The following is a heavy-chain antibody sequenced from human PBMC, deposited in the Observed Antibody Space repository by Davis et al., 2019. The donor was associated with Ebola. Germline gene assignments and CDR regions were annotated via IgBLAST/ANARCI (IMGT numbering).Heavy chain of an antibody. Sequence: MPSETLSLTCTVSGDSISSSLYYWGWIRQPPGKGLEWIGSIYYTGSTYYNPSLKSRVTISVDTSKNQFSLKLSSVTAADTAVYYCARGRSSPRYYYYYMDVWGKGTTVTVSS. CDR1: GDSISSSLYY. CDR3: ARGRSSPRYYYYYMDV. V-gene: IGHV4-39*07. CDR2: IYYTGST. D-gene: IGHD2-2*01. J-gene: IGHJ6*03.